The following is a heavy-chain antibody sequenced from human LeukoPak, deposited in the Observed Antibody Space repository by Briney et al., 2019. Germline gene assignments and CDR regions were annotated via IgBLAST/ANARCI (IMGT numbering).Heavy chain of an antibody. J-gene: IGHJ4*02. CDR3: AKPARVGAVDY. D-gene: IGHD6-13*01. CDR2: IFPSSDEI. Sequence: GGSLRLSCAASGFTFSDFPMIWVRQAPGKGLEWVSSIFPSSDEIHYADSVKGRFTISRDNAKSTLYLQMNSLRAEDTAIYYCAKPARVGAVDYWGQGTLVTVSS. V-gene: IGHV3-23*01. CDR1: GFTFSDFP.